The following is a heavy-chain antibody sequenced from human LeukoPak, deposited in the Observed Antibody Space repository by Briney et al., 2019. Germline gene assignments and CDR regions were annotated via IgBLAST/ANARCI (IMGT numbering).Heavy chain of an antibody. J-gene: IGHJ4*02. CDR1: GFTFRSYT. D-gene: IGHD3-3*01. CDR2: ISGSGGSA. V-gene: IGHV3-23*01. CDR3: AKTLRFLTSDY. Sequence: GGSLRLSCAASGFTFRSYTMNWVRQAPGKGLEWVSAISGSGGSAYYADSVKGRFTISRDNSKNTLYLQMNSLRAEDTAVYYCAKTLRFLTSDYWGQGTLVTVSS.